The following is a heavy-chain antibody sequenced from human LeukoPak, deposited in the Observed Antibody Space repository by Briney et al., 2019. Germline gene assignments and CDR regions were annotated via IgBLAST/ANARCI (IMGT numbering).Heavy chain of an antibody. V-gene: IGHV4-39*01. J-gene: IGHJ6*03. CDR2: IYYSGST. Sequence: SETLSLTCIVSGGSIISSSYYWGWIRQPPGKGLEWIGRIYYSGSTYYNPSLNGRLTISVDTSKNQFSLKLSSVTAADTAVYYCARQQGEAVAGRYNYYYMDVWGKGTTVTVSS. D-gene: IGHD6-19*01. CDR3: ARQQGEAVAGRYNYYYMDV. CDR1: GGSIISSSYY.